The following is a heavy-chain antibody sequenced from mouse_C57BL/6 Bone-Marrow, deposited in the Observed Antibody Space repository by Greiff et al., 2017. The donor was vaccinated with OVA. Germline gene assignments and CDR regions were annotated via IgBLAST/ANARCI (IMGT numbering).Heavy chain of an antibody. V-gene: IGHV10-3*01. CDR2: IRSKSSNYAT. J-gene: IGHJ4*01. CDR3: VRDPPYYSNYHYAMDY. D-gene: IGHD2-5*01. Sequence: EVQVVESGGGLVQPKGSLKLSCAASGFTFNTYAMHWVRQAPGKGLEWVARIRSKSSNYATYYADSVKDRFTISRDDSQSMLYLQMNNLKTEDTAMYYCVRDPPYYSNYHYAMDYWGQGTSVTVSS. CDR1: GFTFNTYA.